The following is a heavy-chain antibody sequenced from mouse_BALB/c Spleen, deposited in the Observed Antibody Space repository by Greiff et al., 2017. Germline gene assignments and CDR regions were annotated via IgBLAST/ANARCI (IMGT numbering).Heavy chain of an antibody. J-gene: IGHJ4*01. V-gene: IGHV7-3*02. CDR2: IRNKANGYTT. CDR3: ARDRAYYGNYDAMDY. CDR1: GFTFTDYY. D-gene: IGHD2-10*01. Sequence: EVKVVESGGGLVQPGGSLRLSCATSGFTFTDYYMSWVRQPPGKALEWLGFIRNKANGYTTEYSASVKGRFTISRDNSQSILYLQMNTLRAEDSATYYCARDRAYYGNYDAMDYWGQGTSVTVSS.